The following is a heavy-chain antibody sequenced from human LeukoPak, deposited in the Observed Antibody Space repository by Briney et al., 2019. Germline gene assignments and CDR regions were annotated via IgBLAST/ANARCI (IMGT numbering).Heavy chain of an antibody. CDR3: ARDYGYCSGGSCYGWFDP. CDR1: GDTFTGYY. Sequence: ASVKVSCKASGDTFTGYYMHWVRQAPGQGLEWMGWINPNSGGTNYAQKFQGRVTMTRDTSISTAYMELSRLRSDGTAVYYCARDYGYCSGGSCYGWFDPWGQGTLVTVSS. D-gene: IGHD2-15*01. V-gene: IGHV1-2*02. J-gene: IGHJ5*02. CDR2: INPNSGGT.